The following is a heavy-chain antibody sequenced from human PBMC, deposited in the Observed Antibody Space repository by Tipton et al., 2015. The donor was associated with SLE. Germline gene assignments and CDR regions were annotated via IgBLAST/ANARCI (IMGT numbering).Heavy chain of an antibody. J-gene: IGHJ3*02. V-gene: IGHV3-7*01. CDR3: AREGVTLWSDSFDI. CDR1: GFNLSNAW. CDR2: IRQDGSEK. D-gene: IGHD3-10*01. Sequence: SLRLSCAASGFNLSNAWMSWVRQAPGKGLEWVANIRQDGSEKYYVDSVKGRFTISRDNANNSLFLQVNSLRAEDTAVYYCAREGVTLWSDSFDIWGQGTMVTVSS.